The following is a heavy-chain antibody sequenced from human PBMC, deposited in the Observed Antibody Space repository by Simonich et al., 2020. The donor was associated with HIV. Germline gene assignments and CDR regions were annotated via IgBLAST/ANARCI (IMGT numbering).Heavy chain of an antibody. CDR1: GESFSGYY. D-gene: IGHD7-27*01. J-gene: IGHJ3*02. Sequence: QEQLRQWGAGLLKPSETLSLTCAVYGESFSGYYWTGIRQPPGKGLEWIGEIIHSGSTNYNPSLKSRVTISVDSSKKQFSLKLSSVTAADTAVYYCARLERGIDAFDIWGQGTMVTVSS. CDR2: IIHSGST. V-gene: IGHV4-34*12. CDR3: ARLERGIDAFDI.